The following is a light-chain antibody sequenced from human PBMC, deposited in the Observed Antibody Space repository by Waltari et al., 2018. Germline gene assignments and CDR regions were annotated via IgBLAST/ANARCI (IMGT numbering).Light chain of an antibody. CDR2: DAS. V-gene: IGKV1-33*01. CDR3: QQYDNPQFT. CDR1: QDISKY. J-gene: IGKJ3*01. Sequence: DIQMTQSPSSLSASVGDRVTITCQASQDISKYLNWYQQKPGKAPKLLIYDASTLEVGVPSRFSGSGSGTDFTFFISSLQPEDFATYFCQQYDNPQFTFGPGTKVDIK.